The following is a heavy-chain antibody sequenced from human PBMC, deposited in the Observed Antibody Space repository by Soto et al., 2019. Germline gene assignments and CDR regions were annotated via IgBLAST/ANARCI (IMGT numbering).Heavy chain of an antibody. CDR1: GYSFTSYW. J-gene: IGHJ5*02. V-gene: IGHV5-51*01. D-gene: IGHD2-15*01. CDR3: ARAGGLLRNWFDP. Sequence: VQSLKVSWKGSGYSFTSYWIGWVRQMPGKGLEWMGIIYPGDSDTRYSPSFQGQVTISADKSISTAYLQWSSLKASDTAMYYCARAGGLLRNWFDPWGQGTLVTVSS. CDR2: IYPGDSDT.